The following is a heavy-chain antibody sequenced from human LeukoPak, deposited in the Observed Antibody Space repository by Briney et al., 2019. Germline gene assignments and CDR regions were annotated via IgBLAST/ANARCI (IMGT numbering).Heavy chain of an antibody. CDR2: ISCSGSTI. D-gene: IGHD3-9*01. V-gene: IGHV3-48*03. Sequence: PGGSLRLSCAASGFTFSSYEMNWVRQAPGKGLEWVSYISCSGSTIYYADSVKGRFTISRDNAKHSLYLQMNSLRAEHTAFYYCARVTYFDWLLPFDYWGQGTLVTVSS. CDR3: ARVTYFDWLLPFDY. J-gene: IGHJ4*02. CDR1: GFTFSSYE.